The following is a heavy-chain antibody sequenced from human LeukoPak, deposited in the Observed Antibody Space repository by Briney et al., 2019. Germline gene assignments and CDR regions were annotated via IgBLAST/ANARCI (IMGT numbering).Heavy chain of an antibody. D-gene: IGHD2-8*02. CDR2: IYYSGSS. Sequence: SETLSLTCNVSGGSISGYHWSWIRQPPGKGLEWLGYIYYSGSSNYNPSLKSRVTISADTSKNQFSLKLSSVTAAVTAVYYCARVPTGYYFDYWGQGTLVTVSS. J-gene: IGHJ4*02. CDR3: ARVPTGYYFDY. V-gene: IGHV4-59*01. CDR1: GGSISGYH.